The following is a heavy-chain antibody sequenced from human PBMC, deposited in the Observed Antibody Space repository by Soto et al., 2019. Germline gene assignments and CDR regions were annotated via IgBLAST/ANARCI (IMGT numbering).Heavy chain of an antibody. Sequence: QAQLVQSGAEVKKPGASVQVSCTASGLTFTTNYIHWVRQAPGQGPEWMGMINPGTGSTTYAAKLQGRGALPRDTSTSTVYMELSSLTSEDTAVYFCTRDFCTGTSCYLGYFEHWGQGTLVTVSS. CDR3: TRDFCTGTSCYLGYFEH. D-gene: IGHD2-2*01. CDR1: GLTFTTNY. CDR2: INPGTGST. V-gene: IGHV1-46*03. J-gene: IGHJ1*01.